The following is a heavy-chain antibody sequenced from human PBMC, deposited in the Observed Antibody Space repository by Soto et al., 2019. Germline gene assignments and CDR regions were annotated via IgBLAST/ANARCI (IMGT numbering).Heavy chain of an antibody. Sequence: QVQLVQSGAEVKKPGSSVKVSCKASGGTFSSYTISWVRQAPGQGLEWMGRIIPILGIANYAQKLQGRVTITSDKSTSTAYMELSSLRSEYTAVYYCAREEVGATTYGMDVWGQGTTVTVSS. CDR2: IIPILGIA. CDR3: AREEVGATTYGMDV. CDR1: GGTFSSYT. V-gene: IGHV1-69*08. D-gene: IGHD1-26*01. J-gene: IGHJ6*02.